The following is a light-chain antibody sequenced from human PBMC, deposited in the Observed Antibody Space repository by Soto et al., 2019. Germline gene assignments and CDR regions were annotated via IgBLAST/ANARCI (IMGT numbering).Light chain of an antibody. Sequence: HSVLTQAASVSGSPGQSITISCTRTSSDVGGYNYVSWYQQHPGKAPKLMIYDVSNRPSGVSNRFSGSKSGNTASLTISGLQAEDEADYYCSSYTSSSTLDVFGTGTKVTVL. CDR2: DVS. J-gene: IGLJ1*01. CDR3: SSYTSSSTLDV. CDR1: SSDVGGYNY. V-gene: IGLV2-14*01.